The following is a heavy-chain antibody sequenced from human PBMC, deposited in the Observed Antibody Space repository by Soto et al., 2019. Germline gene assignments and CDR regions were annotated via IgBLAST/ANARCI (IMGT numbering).Heavy chain of an antibody. D-gene: IGHD5-12*01. V-gene: IGHV3-74*01. Sequence: PVGSLRLSCASSVFSFSHYWMHCVRQAPGKGLVWVSRISPDGRTTTYADSVKGRFTISRDNAKSTLYLQMNSLTVEDGAVYYCADSWLPTSYWGPGTLVTVSS. J-gene: IGHJ4*02. CDR3: ADSWLPTSY. CDR1: VFSFSHYW. CDR2: ISPDGRTT.